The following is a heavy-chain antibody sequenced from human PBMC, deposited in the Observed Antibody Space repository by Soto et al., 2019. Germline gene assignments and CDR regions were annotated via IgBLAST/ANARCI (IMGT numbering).Heavy chain of an antibody. V-gene: IGHV1-46*01. J-gene: IGHJ3*02. D-gene: IGHD7-27*01. CDR3: ARVWGPDAFDI. Sequence: GASMKVSRKASGYTFTSYYIHWVRQAPGQGLEWMGIINPSGGSTSYAQKFQGRVTMTRDTSTSTVYMELSSLRSEDTAVYYCARVWGPDAFDIWGQGTMVTVSS. CDR2: INPSGGST. CDR1: GYTFTSYY.